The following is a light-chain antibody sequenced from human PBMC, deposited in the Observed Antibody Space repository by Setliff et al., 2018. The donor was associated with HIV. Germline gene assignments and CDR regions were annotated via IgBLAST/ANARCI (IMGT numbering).Light chain of an antibody. J-gene: IGLJ1*01. CDR3: SSYINTLI. CDR1: TSDIGAYTY. CDR2: DVD. V-gene: IGLV2-14*03. Sequence: QSVLTQPASVSGSPGQSITLSCTGTTSDIGAYTYVSWYRQHPGKAPQLIIYDVDKRPSGVSHRFSGSKSGNTASLTISGLQAEDEADYFCSSYINTLIFGGGTKVTVL.